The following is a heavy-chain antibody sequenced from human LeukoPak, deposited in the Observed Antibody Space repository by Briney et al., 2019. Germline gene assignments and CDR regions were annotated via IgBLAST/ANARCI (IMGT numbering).Heavy chain of an antibody. D-gene: IGHD6-19*01. CDR1: GFAFSFFA. V-gene: IGHV3-23*01. CDR3: AKPISGGLAVTADWFAP. CDR2: INANSGTR. J-gene: IGHJ5*01. Sequence: GGSLRLSCEASGFAFSFFAMSWLRQAPGKGLEWVSTINANSGTRSYAASVRGRFTISRDNSKNTLYLQLNTLRADDTAVYYCAKPISGGLAVTADWFAPWGQGTLVVASS.